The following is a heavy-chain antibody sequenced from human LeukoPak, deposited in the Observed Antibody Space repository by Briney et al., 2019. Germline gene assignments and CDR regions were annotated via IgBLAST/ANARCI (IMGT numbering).Heavy chain of an antibody. D-gene: IGHD5-12*01. J-gene: IGHJ4*02. V-gene: IGHV1-24*01. CDR3: ARDMLRFGAADY. CDR1: GYTLTELS. CDR2: FDPEDGET. Sequence: ASVKVSCKVSGYTLTELSMHWVRQAPGKGLEWMGGFDPEDGETIYAQKFQGRVTMTEDTSTDTAYMELSSLRSEDTAVYYCARDMLRFGAADYWGQGTLVTVSS.